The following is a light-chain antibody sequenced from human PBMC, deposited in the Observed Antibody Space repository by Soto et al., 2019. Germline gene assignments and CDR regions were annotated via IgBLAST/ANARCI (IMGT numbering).Light chain of an antibody. CDR2: NDN. V-gene: IGLV1-44*01. CDR1: RYDIGRFS. CDR3: GGWDGTLNGPL. J-gene: IGLJ3*02. Sequence: QPVLTQPPSASGTPGQRVTISCSGSRYDIGRFSVNWYQQVPGTAPKLLIYNDNQRPSGVPERFSASKSGTSTSLAISGLQSDDEADYFCGGWDGTLNGPLFGGGTKVTVL.